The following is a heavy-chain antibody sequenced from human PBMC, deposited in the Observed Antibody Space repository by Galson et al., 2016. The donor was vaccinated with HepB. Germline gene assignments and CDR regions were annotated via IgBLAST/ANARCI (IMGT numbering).Heavy chain of an antibody. D-gene: IGHD4-23*01. V-gene: IGHV3-9*01. Sequence: SLRLSCAASEFPFDDYAMHWVRQAPGKGLEWVSGIRWNSGNIDYADSVKGRFTISRDNAKNTLYLQMNSLRAEDTAVYFCVRDHSVVPTTAYNWFDPWGRGTLVTVSS. J-gene: IGHJ5*02. CDR2: IRWNSGNI. CDR1: EFPFDDYA. CDR3: VRDHSVVPTTAYNWFDP.